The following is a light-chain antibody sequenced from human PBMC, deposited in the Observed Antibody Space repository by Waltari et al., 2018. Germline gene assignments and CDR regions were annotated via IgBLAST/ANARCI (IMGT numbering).Light chain of an antibody. CDR2: DLS. V-gene: IGLV2-14*03. Sequence: QFALTQPASVSGSPGQSITLSCTDATSHCSSYLYWYQHHPGKAPKLIIYDLSNRPSVFSNRFSGSKSGSTASLTISGLQAEDEADYYCTVKRGSDTVVFGGGTKLTAL. CDR1: TSHCSSY. J-gene: IGLJ2*01. CDR3: TVKRGSDTVV.